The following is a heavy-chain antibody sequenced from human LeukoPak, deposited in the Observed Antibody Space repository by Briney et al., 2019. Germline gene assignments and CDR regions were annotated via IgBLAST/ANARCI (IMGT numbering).Heavy chain of an antibody. V-gene: IGHV4-59*08. D-gene: IGHD1-26*01. CDR1: GGSISSYY. J-gene: IGHJ4*02. Sequence: SETLSLTCTVSGGSISSYYWSWIRQPPGKGLEWIGYIYYSGSTNYNPSLKSRVTISVDTSKNQFSLKLSSVTAADTAVYYCARHARGKVTNSGSYRTNFDYWGQGTLVTVSS. CDR2: IYYSGST. CDR3: ARHARGKVTNSGSYRTNFDY.